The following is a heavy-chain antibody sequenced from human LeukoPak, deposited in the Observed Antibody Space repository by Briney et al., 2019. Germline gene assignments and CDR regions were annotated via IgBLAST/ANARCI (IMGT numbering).Heavy chain of an antibody. CDR1: GFTFGLYS. Sequence: GGSLRLSCAASGFTFGLYSMTWVRQAPGKGLEWVSLIDSNSNFMNYADSVKGRFTISRDNAKNSLYLQMNSLRAEDTAVYYCARENTINGFGYWGQGTLVTVSS. CDR3: ARENTINGFGY. V-gene: IGHV3-21*01. CDR2: IDSNSNFM. D-gene: IGHD3-9*01. J-gene: IGHJ4*02.